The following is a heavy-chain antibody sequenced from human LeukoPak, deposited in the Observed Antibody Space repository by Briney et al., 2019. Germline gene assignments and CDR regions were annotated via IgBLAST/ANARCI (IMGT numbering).Heavy chain of an antibody. J-gene: IGHJ4*02. V-gene: IGHV3-30-3*01. CDR2: ISDDGSNK. Sequence: GGSLRLSCAASGFTFSSYAMHWVRQAPGKGLEWVAVISDDGSNKYYADSVKGRFTISRDNSKNTPYLQMNSLRAEDAAVYYCARGYCSGGSCYKSDYWGQGTLVTVSS. CDR1: GFTFSSYA. CDR3: ARGYCSGGSCYKSDY. D-gene: IGHD2-15*01.